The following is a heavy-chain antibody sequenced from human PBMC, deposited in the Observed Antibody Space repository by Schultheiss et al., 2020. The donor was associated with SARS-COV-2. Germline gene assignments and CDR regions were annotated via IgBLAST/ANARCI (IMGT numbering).Heavy chain of an antibody. CDR1: GFTFSSYW. V-gene: IGHV3-74*01. D-gene: IGHD3-3*01. J-gene: IGHJ4*02. Sequence: GGSLRLSCAASGFTFSSYWMHWVRQAPGKGLVWVSRINSDGSSTSYADSVKGRFTISRDNAKNSLYLQMNSLRAEDTAVYYCARDSGVLRFLEWPIYDYWGQGTLVTVSS. CDR2: INSDGSST. CDR3: ARDSGVLRFLEWPIYDY.